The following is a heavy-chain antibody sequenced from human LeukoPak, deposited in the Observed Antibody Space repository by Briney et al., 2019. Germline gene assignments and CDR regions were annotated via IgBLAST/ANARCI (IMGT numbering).Heavy chain of an antibody. Sequence: PSETLSLTCTVSGGSISSYYWSWIRQPAGKGLEWIGRIYTSGSTNYNPSLKSQVTMSVDTSKNQFSLKLSSVTAADTAVYYCARESRSGWYLGGNWFDPWGQGTLVTVSS. J-gene: IGHJ5*02. CDR1: GGSISSYY. D-gene: IGHD6-19*01. CDR3: ARESRSGWYLGGNWFDP. V-gene: IGHV4-4*07. CDR2: IYTSGST.